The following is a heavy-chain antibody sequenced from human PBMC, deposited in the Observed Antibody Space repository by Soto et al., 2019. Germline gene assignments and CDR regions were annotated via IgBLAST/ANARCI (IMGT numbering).Heavy chain of an antibody. CDR1: GFTFSSYW. Sequence: GGSLRLSCAASGFTFSSYWMHWVRQAPGKGLVWVSRINSDGSSTSYADSVKGRFTISRDNSKNTLYLQMNSLRAEDTAVYYCARMVVAGKRGGFYFDYWGQGTLVTVSS. J-gene: IGHJ4*02. CDR2: INSDGSST. D-gene: IGHD6-19*01. V-gene: IGHV3-74*01. CDR3: ARMVVAGKRGGFYFDY.